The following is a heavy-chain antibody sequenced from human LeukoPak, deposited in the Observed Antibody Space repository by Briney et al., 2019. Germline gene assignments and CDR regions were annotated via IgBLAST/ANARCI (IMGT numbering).Heavy chain of an antibody. D-gene: IGHD6-19*01. J-gene: IGHJ3*02. CDR3: ARVVVVAGRAFDI. CDR1: GFTFSSYS. V-gene: IGHV3-21*01. CDR2: ISSSSSYI. Sequence: GGSLRLSCAASGFTFSSYSMNWVRQAPGKGLEWVSSISSSSSYIYYADSVKGRFTISRDNAKNSLYLQMNSLRAEDTAVYYCARVVVVAGRAFDIWGQGTMVTVSS.